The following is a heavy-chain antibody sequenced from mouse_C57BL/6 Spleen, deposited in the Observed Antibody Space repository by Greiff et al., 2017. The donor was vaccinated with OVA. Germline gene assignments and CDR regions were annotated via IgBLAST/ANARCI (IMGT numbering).Heavy chain of an antibody. CDR1: GYTFTSYW. CDR3: AREEGKTASPFAY. Sequence: VQLQQPGAELVEPGASVKLSCKASGYTFTSYWMHWVKQRPGQGLEWIGMFHPNSGSTNYNEKFKSKATLTVDKSSSTAYMQLSILTTEDSAVDYCAREEGKTASPFAYWGQGTLVTVSA. D-gene: IGHD3-2*01. CDR2: FHPNSGST. J-gene: IGHJ3*01. V-gene: IGHV1-64*01.